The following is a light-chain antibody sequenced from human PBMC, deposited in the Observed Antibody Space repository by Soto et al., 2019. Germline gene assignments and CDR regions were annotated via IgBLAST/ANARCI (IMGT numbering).Light chain of an antibody. CDR1: SSDVGGYNY. J-gene: IGLJ1*01. CDR3: SSYTTSSTLYV. CDR2: DVS. V-gene: IGLV2-14*03. Sequence: QSALTQPASVSGSPGQSITISCTGTSSDVGGYNYVSWYQQHPGKAPKVIIYDVSRRPSGVSNRFSGSKSDNTASLTISGLQAEDEADYCCSSYTTSSTLYVFGTGTKVTVL.